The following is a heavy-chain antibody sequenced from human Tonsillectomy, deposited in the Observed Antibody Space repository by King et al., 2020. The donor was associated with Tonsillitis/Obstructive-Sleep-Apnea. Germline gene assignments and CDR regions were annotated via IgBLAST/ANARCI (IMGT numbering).Heavy chain of an antibody. CDR3: ARPVEGSWYLGGMDR. J-gene: IGHJ6*02. CDR2: IDPSDSYT. CDR1: GYSFTSYW. Sequence: AQLVQSGAEVKKPGESLRISCKGSGYSFTSYWINWVRQMPGKGLEWMGRIDPSDSYTNYNPSFEGHVTISTDKSISPAYLQWSSLRDSDSAMYYCARPVEGSWYLGGMDRWGPGTTVIVSS. D-gene: IGHD6-13*01. V-gene: IGHV5-10-1*03.